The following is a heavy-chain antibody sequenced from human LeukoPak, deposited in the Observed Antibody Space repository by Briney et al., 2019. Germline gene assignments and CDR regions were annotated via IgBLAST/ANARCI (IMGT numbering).Heavy chain of an antibody. CDR1: GDSVSTNGAT. V-gene: IGHV6-1*01. CDR2: TYYMSKWYN. CDR3: ARGGGLQLY. J-gene: IGHJ4*02. Sequence: SQTLSLTCAISGDSVSTNGATWNWIRQSPSRGLEWLGRTYYMSKWYNDYAASVKSRIIINPDTSKNRFSPQLSSVTPEDTAVYYCARGGGLQLYWGQGTLVTVSS. D-gene: IGHD1-1*01.